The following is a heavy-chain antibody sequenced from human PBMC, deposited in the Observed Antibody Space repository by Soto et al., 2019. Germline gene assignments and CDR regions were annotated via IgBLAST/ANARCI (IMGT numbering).Heavy chain of an antibody. CDR3: TRHVFAPGGRWFGP. J-gene: IGHJ5*02. CDR1: GDSISRSYW. CDR2: IYHSGST. Sequence: SETLSLTCAVSGDSISRSYWWSWVRQFPGKGLEWIGEIYHSGSTIYNPSLQSRVTLSVDKSKNEFSLKMSSVTAADTAVYYCTRHVFAPGGRWFGPWGPGLLVTVSS. V-gene: IGHV4-4*02. D-gene: IGHD2-15*01.